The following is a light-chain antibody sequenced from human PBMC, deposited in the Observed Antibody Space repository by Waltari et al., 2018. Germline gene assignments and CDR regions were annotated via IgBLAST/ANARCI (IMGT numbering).Light chain of an antibody. CDR2: GAS. J-gene: IGKJ1*01. CDR1: QSVSSST. V-gene: IGKV3-20*01. Sequence: EIVLTQSPRTLSLSPGARATLPCRASQSVSSSTLAWYQQKPGQAPRVLIHGASNRATGIPDRFSGSGSGTDCSLTISRLEPEDFAVYYCQQYGSSPWTFGQGTKVEIK. CDR3: QQYGSSPWT.